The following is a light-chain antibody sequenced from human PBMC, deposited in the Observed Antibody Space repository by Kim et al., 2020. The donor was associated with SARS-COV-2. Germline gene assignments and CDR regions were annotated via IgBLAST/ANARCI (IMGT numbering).Light chain of an antibody. CDR3: QSYDITNHHV. J-gene: IGLJ2*01. Sequence: NFMLTQPHSVSESPGKTVTISCTGSSGSIASNYVQWYQQRPGSAPTTVIYEDNQRPSGVPDRFSGSIDSSSNSASLTISGLKTEDEAEYYCQSYDITNHHVFGGGTQLTVL. CDR1: SGSIASNY. CDR2: EDN. V-gene: IGLV6-57*02.